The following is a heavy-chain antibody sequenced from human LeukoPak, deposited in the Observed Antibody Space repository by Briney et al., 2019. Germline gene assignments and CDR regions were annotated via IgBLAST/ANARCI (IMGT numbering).Heavy chain of an antibody. CDR1: GFTFSPYS. CDR3: ARVRVVWDLDDAFDI. J-gene: IGHJ3*02. D-gene: IGHD1-26*01. V-gene: IGHV3-48*01. Sequence: GGSLRLSCAASGFTFSPYSINWIRQAPGKGLEWVSYINSIRTTYYADSVAGRLTISRDNAKNSVYLQMNSLRAEDTALYYCARVRVVWDLDDAFDIWGQGTMVTVSS. CDR2: INSIRTT.